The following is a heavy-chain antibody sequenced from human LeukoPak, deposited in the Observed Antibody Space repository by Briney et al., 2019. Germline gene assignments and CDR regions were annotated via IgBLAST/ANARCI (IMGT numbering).Heavy chain of an antibody. CDR1: GFTFSSYN. J-gene: IGHJ4*02. CDR3: ARGLSATYSSGWYY. CDR2: ISSSSSYI. D-gene: IGHD6-19*01. Sequence: GGSLRLSCAASGFTFSSYNMNWVRQAPGKGLEWVSSISSSSSYIYYADSVKGRFTISRDNAKNSLYLQMNSLRAEDTAVYYCARGLSATYSSGWYYWGQGTLVTVSS. V-gene: IGHV3-21*01.